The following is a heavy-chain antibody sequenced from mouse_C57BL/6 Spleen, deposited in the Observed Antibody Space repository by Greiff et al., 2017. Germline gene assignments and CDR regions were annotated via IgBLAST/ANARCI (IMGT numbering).Heavy chain of an antibody. Sequence: QVQLQPPGAELVKPGASVKVSCKASGYTFTSYWMHWVKQRPGQGLAWIGRLHPSDSDTNYNQKFKGKATLTVDKSSSTAYMQLSSLTSEDSAVYYCAIYDYGNYWGQGTLVTVSA. J-gene: IGHJ3*01. V-gene: IGHV1-74*01. CDR1: GYTFTSYW. CDR2: LHPSDSDT. CDR3: AIYDYGNY. D-gene: IGHD2-4*01.